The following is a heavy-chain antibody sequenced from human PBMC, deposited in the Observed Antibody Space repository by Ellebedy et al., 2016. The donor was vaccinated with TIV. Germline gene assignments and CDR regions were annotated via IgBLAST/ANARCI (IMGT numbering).Heavy chain of an antibody. CDR3: AKDRFEYSSDPRINWFDS. D-gene: IGHD6-25*01. V-gene: IGHV3-30*18. J-gene: IGHJ5*01. CDR1: AFTFSSYG. Sequence: GGSLRLXXAASAFTFSSYGMHWVRQAPGKGLEWVAVISYHGTNQYFADSVKGRFTISRDNSKNTLYLHMNSLRAEDTAVYYCAKDRFEYSSDPRINWFDSWGQGTLVTVSS. CDR2: ISYHGTNQ.